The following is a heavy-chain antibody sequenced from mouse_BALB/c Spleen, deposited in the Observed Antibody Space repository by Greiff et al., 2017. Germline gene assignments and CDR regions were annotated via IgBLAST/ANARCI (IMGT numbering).Heavy chain of an antibody. D-gene: IGHD1-2*01. CDR1: GFTFSSFG. CDR2: ISSGSSTI. Sequence: EVHLVESGGGLVQPGGSRKLSCAASGFTFSSFGMHWVRQAPEKGLEWVAYISSGSSTIYYADTVKGRFTISRDNPKNTLFLQMTSLRSEDTAMYYCARSDYGSWFAYWGQGTLVTVSA. V-gene: IGHV5-17*02. CDR3: ARSDYGSWFAY. J-gene: IGHJ3*01.